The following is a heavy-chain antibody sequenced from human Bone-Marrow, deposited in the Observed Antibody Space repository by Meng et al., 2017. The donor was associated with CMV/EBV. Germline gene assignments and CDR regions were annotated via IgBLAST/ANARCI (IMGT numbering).Heavy chain of an antibody. CDR1: GGSISSSSYY. V-gene: IGHV4-61*01. CDR2: IYYSGST. Sequence: SETLSLTCTVSGGSISSSSYYWGWIRQPPGKGLEWIGYIYYSGSTNYNPSLKSRVTISVDTSKNQFSLKLSSVTAADTAVYYCARDRGSDYDFWSGYPHYYYYYGMDVWGQGTTVTVSS. CDR3: ARDRGSDYDFWSGYPHYYYYYGMDV. J-gene: IGHJ6*02. D-gene: IGHD3-3*01.